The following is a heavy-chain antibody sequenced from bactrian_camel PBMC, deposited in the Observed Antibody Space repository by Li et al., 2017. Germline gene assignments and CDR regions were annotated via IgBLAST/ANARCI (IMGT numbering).Heavy chain of an antibody. CDR3: AAEGFHPMGWAVPLAYEYKY. CDR1: GYTYSFRGYG. D-gene: IGHD5*01. Sequence: HVQLVESGGGSVQAGSSLTLSCGASGYTYSFRGYGMAWFRQTPGKEREWVAGIRSDGTAMYADSVKGRFTISVDRATNTLYLEMNSLKPEDTAMYICAAEGFHPMGWAVPLAYEYKYWGQGTQVTVS. CDR2: IRSDGTA. J-gene: IGHJ4*01. V-gene: IGHV3S55*01.